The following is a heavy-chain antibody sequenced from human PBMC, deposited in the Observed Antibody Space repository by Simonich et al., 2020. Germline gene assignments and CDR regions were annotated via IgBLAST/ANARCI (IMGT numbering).Heavy chain of an antibody. CDR3: ARHLQLGPFDY. V-gene: IGHV4-34*01. CDR1: GGSFSGYY. Sequence: QVQLQQWGAGLLKPSETLSLTCAVYGGSFSGYYWSWIRQTPGKGLEWIGEINHSGSTNYNPSLKSRVTISVDTSKNQFSLKLSSVTAADTAVYYCARHLQLGPFDYWGQGTLVTVSS. D-gene: IGHD1-1*01. J-gene: IGHJ4*02. CDR2: INHSGST.